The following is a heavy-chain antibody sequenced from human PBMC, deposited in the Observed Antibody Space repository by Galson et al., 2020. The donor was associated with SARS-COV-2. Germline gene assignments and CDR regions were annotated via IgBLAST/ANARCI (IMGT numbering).Heavy chain of an antibody. D-gene: IGHD3-3*01. Sequence: SQTLSLTCGISGDSVSSNSAAWNWIRQSPSRGLEWLGRTYYRSKWNSDYAGSVRSRITITADTSNNQFSLQLNSVTPEDTAVYFCARSGLIRFLEWSSHYFDSWGQGTLVTVSS. CDR3: ARSGLIRFLEWSSHYFDS. J-gene: IGHJ4*02. CDR2: TYYRSKWNS. CDR1: GDSVSSNSAA. V-gene: IGHV6-1*01.